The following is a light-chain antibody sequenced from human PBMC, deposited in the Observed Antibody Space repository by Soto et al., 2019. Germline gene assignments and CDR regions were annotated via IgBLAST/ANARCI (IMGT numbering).Light chain of an antibody. V-gene: IGLV2-14*01. CDR3: SSYTSSSAYV. CDR2: EVS. Sequence: QSALTQPASVSGSPGQSITISCTGTSSDVGGYNYVSWYQQHPGKAPKLMIYEVSNRPSGVSNRFSGSESGNTASLTISGLLAEDEADYYCSSYTSSSAYVFGTGTKLTVL. CDR1: SSDVGGYNY. J-gene: IGLJ1*01.